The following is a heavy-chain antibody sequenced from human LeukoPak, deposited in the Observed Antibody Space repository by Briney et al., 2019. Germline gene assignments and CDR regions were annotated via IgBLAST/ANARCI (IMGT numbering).Heavy chain of an antibody. CDR1: GFTFSTYA. CDR3: AKDQYGGNPQYYFDY. V-gene: IGHV3-23*01. CDR2: ISGSGGGT. D-gene: IGHD4-23*01. Sequence: GGSLRLSCAASGFTFSTYAMSWVRQAPGKGLEWVSSISGSGGGTYYADSVKGRFTISRDNSKNTLYLQMNSLRAEDTAVYYCAKDQYGGNPQYYFDYWGQGTLVTVSS. J-gene: IGHJ4*02.